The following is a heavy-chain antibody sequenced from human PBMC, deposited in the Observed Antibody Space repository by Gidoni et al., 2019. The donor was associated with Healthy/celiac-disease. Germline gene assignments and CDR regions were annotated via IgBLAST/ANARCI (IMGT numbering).Heavy chain of an antibody. V-gene: IGHV4-39*01. D-gene: IGHD6-13*01. CDR2: LYYSGST. CDR1: GGSISSSSYY. Sequence: QLQLQESGPGLVKLSETLSLTCTVSGGSISSSSYYWGWFRQPPGTGLGWIGSLYYSGSTYYNPSLKSRVTISVDTSKNQFALKLSSVTAADTAVYYCARHGAADHYWGQGTLVTVSS. J-gene: IGHJ4*02. CDR3: ARHGAADHY.